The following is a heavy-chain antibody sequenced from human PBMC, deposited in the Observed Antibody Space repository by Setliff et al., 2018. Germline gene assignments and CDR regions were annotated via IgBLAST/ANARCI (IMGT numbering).Heavy chain of an antibody. Sequence: GESLKISCKASGYRFTSQWIGWVRQMPGKGLDWMGIIYPGDSDNIRYSPSFQGQVTISADKSINTAYLQWNSLKASDTAMYYCARPSAGYSRPFDVWGQGTMVTVSS. CDR1: GYRFTSQW. CDR3: ARPSAGYSRPFDV. J-gene: IGHJ3*01. D-gene: IGHD2-15*01. V-gene: IGHV5-51*01. CDR2: IYPGDSDNI.